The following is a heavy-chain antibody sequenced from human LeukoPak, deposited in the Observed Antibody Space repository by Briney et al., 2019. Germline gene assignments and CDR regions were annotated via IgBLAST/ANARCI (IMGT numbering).Heavy chain of an antibody. CDR1: GGTFSSYA. Sequence: ASVKVSCKASGGTFSSYAISWVRQAPGQGLEWMGGIIPIFGTANYAQKFQGRVTITADKSTSTAYMELSSLRSADTAVYYCARDGIMTTVTTALDYWGQGTLVTVSS. D-gene: IGHD4-17*01. CDR3: ARDGIMTTVTTALDY. J-gene: IGHJ4*02. CDR2: IIPIFGTA. V-gene: IGHV1-69*06.